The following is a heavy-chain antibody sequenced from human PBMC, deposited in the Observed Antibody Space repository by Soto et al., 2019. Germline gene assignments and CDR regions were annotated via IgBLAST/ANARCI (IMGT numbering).Heavy chain of an antibody. Sequence: GGSLRLSCAASGFTFSSYAMSWVRQAPGKGLEWVSAISGSGGSTYYADSVKGRFTISRDNSKNTLYLQMNSLRAEDTAVYYCAKDAYYYDSSGYPGHMDVWGQGTKVTVSS. CDR2: ISGSGGST. V-gene: IGHV3-23*01. J-gene: IGHJ6*02. D-gene: IGHD3-22*01. CDR1: GFTFSSYA. CDR3: AKDAYYYDSSGYPGHMDV.